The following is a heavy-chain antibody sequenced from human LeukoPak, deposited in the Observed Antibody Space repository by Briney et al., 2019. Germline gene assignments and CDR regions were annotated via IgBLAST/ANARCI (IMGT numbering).Heavy chain of an antibody. Sequence: ASVKVSCKAPGYTFTDYYMHWVRQAPGQGLEWMGWINPSSGGTDYAQKFQGRVTMTRDTSINIDYMELSSLRSDDTAVYYCARDLNGGNSAWGQGTLVTVSS. V-gene: IGHV1-2*02. CDR1: GYTFTDYY. D-gene: IGHD4-23*01. J-gene: IGHJ5*02. CDR3: ARDLNGGNSA. CDR2: INPSSGGT.